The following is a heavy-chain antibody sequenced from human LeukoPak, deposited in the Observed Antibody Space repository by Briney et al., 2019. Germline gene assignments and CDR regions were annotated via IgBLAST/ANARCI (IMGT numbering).Heavy chain of an antibody. CDR1: GYTFSSYA. CDR2: ISVYNGNP. V-gene: IGHV1-18*01. D-gene: IGHD3-16*02. CDR3: ARDQYDSVWGSHRPYFDC. Sequence: ASVKVSCKASGYTFSSYAISWVRQAPGQGLEWMGWISVYNGNPNYAQKFQDRVIMTTDTSTSTAYLELRSLRSDDTAVYYCARDQYDSVWGSHRPYFDCWGQGTLVTLSS. J-gene: IGHJ4*02.